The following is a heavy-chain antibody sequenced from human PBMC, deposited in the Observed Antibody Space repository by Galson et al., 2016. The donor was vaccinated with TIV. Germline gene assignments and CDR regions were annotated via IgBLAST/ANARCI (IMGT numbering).Heavy chain of an antibody. CDR2: ISSSGVTI. Sequence: SLRLSCAASGFTFSDYYMSWIRQAPGKGLEWISYISSSGVTIYYADSVRGRFTISRDNAKNSLFLQINSLRVDDTAVYFCARGLSVIYGMDVWGQGTTVTVS. CDR1: GFTFSDYY. CDR3: ARGLSVIYGMDV. V-gene: IGHV3-11*01. J-gene: IGHJ6*02. D-gene: IGHD2-21*01.